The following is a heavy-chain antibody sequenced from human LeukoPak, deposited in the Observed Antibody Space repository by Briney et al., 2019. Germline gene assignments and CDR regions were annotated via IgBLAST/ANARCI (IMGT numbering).Heavy chain of an antibody. CDR1: GFTFSSYW. Sequence: PGGSLRLSCAASGFTFSSYWMSWVPQAPGKGLEWVANKKQDGSETYYVDSVKGRFTIARDNAKNSLYLQMNSLRAEDTAVYYCARVRLDGNFWSGYYPLDYWGQGTLVTVSS. CDR2: KKQDGSET. J-gene: IGHJ4*02. D-gene: IGHD3-3*01. V-gene: IGHV3-7*01. CDR3: ARVRLDGNFWSGYYPLDY.